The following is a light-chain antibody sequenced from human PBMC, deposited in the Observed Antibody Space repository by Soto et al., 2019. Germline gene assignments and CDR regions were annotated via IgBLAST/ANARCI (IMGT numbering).Light chain of an antibody. CDR3: QQSYSTPPT. CDR2: AAS. J-gene: IGKJ5*01. CDR1: QTISTY. Sequence: DIQRTQSPSSLSASVGDRVTITCRTSQTISTYLNWYQQKPGKAPNLLIYAASSLQTGVPSRFSGSGSGTDFILTISSLQPEDFATYYCQQSYSTPPTFGQGTRLEIK. V-gene: IGKV1-39*01.